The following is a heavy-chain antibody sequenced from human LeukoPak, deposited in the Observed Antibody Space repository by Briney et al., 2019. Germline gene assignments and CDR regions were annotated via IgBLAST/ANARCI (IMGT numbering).Heavy chain of an antibody. CDR3: AVYCSGGSCYSGTDSYFDY. Sequence: SAKVSCKASGGTFSSYAISWVRQAPGQGLEWMGGIIPIFGTANYAQKFQGRVTITADKSTSTAYMELSSLRSEDTVVYYCAVYCSGGSCYSGTDSYFDYRGQGTLVTVSS. CDR2: IIPIFGTA. D-gene: IGHD2-15*01. V-gene: IGHV1-69*06. CDR1: GGTFSSYA. J-gene: IGHJ4*02.